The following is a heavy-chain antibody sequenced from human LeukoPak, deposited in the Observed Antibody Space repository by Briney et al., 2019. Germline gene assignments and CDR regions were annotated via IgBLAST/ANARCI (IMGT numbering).Heavy chain of an antibody. J-gene: IGHJ6*03. Sequence: SQTLSLTCTVSGGSISSGSYYWSWIRQPAGKGLEWIGRIYTSGSTNYNPSLKSRVTISVDTSKNQFSLKLSFVTAADTAVYYCARGSPYYYYYMDVWGKGTTVTVSS. V-gene: IGHV4-61*02. CDR2: IYTSGST. CDR3: ARGSPYYYYYMDV. CDR1: GGSISSGSYY.